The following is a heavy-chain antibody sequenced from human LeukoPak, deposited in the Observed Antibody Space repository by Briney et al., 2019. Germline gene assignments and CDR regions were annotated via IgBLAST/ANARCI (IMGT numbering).Heavy chain of an antibody. J-gene: IGHJ3*02. CDR3: ARDRLYAFDI. Sequence: GGSLRLSCAASGFTFSGSALHWVRQASGKGLEWVANIKQDGSEKYYVDSVKGRFTISRDNAKNSLYLQMNSLRAEDTAVYYCARDRLYAFDIWGQGTMVTVSS. V-gene: IGHV3-7*01. CDR2: IKQDGSEK. D-gene: IGHD2/OR15-2a*01. CDR1: GFTFSGSA.